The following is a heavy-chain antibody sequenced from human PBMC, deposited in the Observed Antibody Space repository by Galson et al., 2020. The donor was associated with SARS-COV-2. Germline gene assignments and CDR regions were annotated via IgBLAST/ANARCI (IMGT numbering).Heavy chain of an antibody. J-gene: IGHJ3*02. D-gene: IGHD1-26*01. CDR3: AGRVAGAKSLDI. CDR2: TYYRSKWSI. CDR1: GDSVSSNSAA. Sequence: SQTLSLTCAISGDSVSSNSAAWNWIRQSPSRGLEWLGRTYYRSKWSIDYAVSVKSRIIINPDTSKNQFSLQLNSVTPEDTAMYYCAGRVAGAKSLDIWGQGTMVIVSS. V-gene: IGHV6-1*01.